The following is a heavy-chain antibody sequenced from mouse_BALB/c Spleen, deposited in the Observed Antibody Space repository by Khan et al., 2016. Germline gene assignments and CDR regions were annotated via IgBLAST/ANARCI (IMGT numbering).Heavy chain of an antibody. V-gene: IGHV3-2*02. J-gene: IGHJ2*01. D-gene: IGHD2-1*01. CDR1: GYSITSDYA. CDR2: ISYSGST. Sequence: EVQLQESGPGLVKPSQSLSLTCTVTGYSITSDYAWNWIRQFPGNKLEWMGYISYSGSTNYNPSLKSRISITRDTSKNQFFLQLNSVTTEDTATYYCARYGNYVDYWGQGTTLTVSS. CDR3: ARYGNYVDY.